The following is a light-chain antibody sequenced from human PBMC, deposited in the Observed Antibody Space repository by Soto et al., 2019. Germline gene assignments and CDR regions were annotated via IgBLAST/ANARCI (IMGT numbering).Light chain of an antibody. CDR2: EVS. J-gene: IGLJ1*01. Sequence: QSALTHPASVAGSLGQSITISCIGTSDNIGSYNLVSWYQHKPGKAPKIIIFEVSKRPSGVSNRFSGSRSGNTASLTISGLQAEDEADYDCCSFAGTGTQYVFGTGTKLTVL. CDR1: SDNIGSYNL. V-gene: IGLV2-23*02. CDR3: CSFAGTGTQYV.